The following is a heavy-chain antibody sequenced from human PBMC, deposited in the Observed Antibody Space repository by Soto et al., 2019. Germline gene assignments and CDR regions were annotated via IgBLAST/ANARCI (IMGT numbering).Heavy chain of an antibody. CDR2: ISGSGGST. D-gene: IGHD3-16*02. V-gene: IGHV3-23*01. CDR1: GFTFSSYA. CDR3: AKDLVNDYIWGSSRYTGGY. J-gene: IGHJ4*02. Sequence: EVQLLESGGGLVQPGGSLRLSCAASGFTFSSYAMSWVRQAPGKGLEWVSAISGSGGSTYYADSVKGRFTISRDNSKNTVYLQMNSLRDEDTAVYYCAKDLVNDYIWGSSRYTGGYWGQGALVTVSS.